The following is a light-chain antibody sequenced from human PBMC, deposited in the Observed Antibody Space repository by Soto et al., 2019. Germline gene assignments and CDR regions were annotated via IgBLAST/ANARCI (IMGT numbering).Light chain of an antibody. CDR3: QQYGSSRT. CDR2: DAS. Sequence: EIVLTQSPDTLSLSPGERATLSCRASQSVSGYLGWYQQKPGQAPRLLIYDASNRATGIPDRFSGGGSGTDFTLTISTVEPEYFAVYYCQQYGSSRTFGQGTKVEIK. CDR1: QSVSGY. J-gene: IGKJ1*01. V-gene: IGKV3-20*01.